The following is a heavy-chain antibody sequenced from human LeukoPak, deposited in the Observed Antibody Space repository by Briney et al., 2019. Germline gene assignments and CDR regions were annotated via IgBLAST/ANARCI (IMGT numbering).Heavy chain of an antibody. V-gene: IGHV3-23*01. D-gene: IGHD2-15*01. J-gene: IGHJ4*02. CDR1: GFTFSNYA. Sequence: PWGSLRLSCAASGFTFSNYALSWVRQAPGKGLEWVSDISTSDYSTNYADSVKGRFSISRDNSKNTVYLQMNSLRAEDTGVYYCAKRAARSFDYWGQGTLVTVSS. CDR2: ISTSDYST. CDR3: AKRAARSFDY.